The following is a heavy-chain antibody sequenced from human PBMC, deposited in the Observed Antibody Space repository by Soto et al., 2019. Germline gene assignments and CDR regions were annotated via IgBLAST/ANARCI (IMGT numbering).Heavy chain of an antibody. J-gene: IGHJ4*02. CDR1: GGSISSGDYY. Sequence: QVQLQESGPGLVKPSQTLSLTCTVSGGSISSGDYYWSWIRQPPGKGLEWIGYIYYSGGTYYNPSLMSRVTISVDTFKNQFSLKLSSVTAADTAVYYCARERNNYYDSSGYYFDYWGQGTLVTVSS. CDR2: IYYSGGT. V-gene: IGHV4-30-4*01. D-gene: IGHD3-22*01. CDR3: ARERNNYYDSSGYYFDY.